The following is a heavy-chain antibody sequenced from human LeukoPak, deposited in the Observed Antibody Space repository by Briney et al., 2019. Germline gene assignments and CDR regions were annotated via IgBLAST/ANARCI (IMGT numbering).Heavy chain of an antibody. CDR2: ISSSSSTI. V-gene: IGHV3-48*02. Sequence: GGSLRLSCAASGCTFSSYWMHWVRQARGKGLAWVSYISSSSSTIYYADSVKGRFTISRDNAKTSLYLQMNSLRDEDTAVYYCARGIAVAGTGHDYWGQGTLVTVSS. D-gene: IGHD6-19*01. CDR3: ARGIAVAGTGHDY. J-gene: IGHJ4*02. CDR1: GCTFSSYW.